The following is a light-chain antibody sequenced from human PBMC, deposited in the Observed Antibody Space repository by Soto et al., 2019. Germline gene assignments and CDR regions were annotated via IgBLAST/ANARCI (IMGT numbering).Light chain of an antibody. CDR1: SSDVGGYEY. CDR2: DVT. V-gene: IGLV2-14*01. CDR3: ASITRSSTSV. J-gene: IGLJ1*01. Sequence: QSVLSQPASVSGSPGQSITISCTGTSSDVGGYEYVSWYQHQPDKAPKLIIYDVTNRPSGVSTRFSGSKSGNTASLTISGIQTEDEADYYCASITRSSTSVFGTGTKVNV.